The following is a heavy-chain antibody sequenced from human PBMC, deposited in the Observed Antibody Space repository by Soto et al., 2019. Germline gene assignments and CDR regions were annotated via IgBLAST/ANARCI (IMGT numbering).Heavy chain of an antibody. V-gene: IGHV1-8*02. D-gene: IGHD3-10*01. Sequence: QVQLVQSGAEVKKPGASVKVSCKTSGYTFTNDDINWVRQADGQGLEWIGWMSPNSGNTGYAQKFQGRVTMTRDTSISTADMEQSSLSSEDTAVYYCARGMSDGFGEVSWGQGTLGTVS. CDR3: ARGMSDGFGEVS. CDR2: MSPNSGNT. J-gene: IGHJ5*02. CDR1: GYTFTNDD.